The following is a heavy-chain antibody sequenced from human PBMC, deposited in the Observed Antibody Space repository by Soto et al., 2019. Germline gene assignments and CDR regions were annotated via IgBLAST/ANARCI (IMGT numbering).Heavy chain of an antibody. D-gene: IGHD3-10*01. J-gene: IGHJ5*02. V-gene: IGHV4-31*03. CDR3: ARAQFYSGSGNYNNLMFDA. CDR2: IYYNGST. Sequence: PSETLSLTCTVSGVFISSSAYYWGWIRHHPGKGLEWIGNIYYNGSTYYTPSLKSRVTISLDTSKNQFSLKLSSVTAADTAVYYCARAQFYSGSGNYNNLMFDAWGQGIQVTVSS. CDR1: GVFISSSAYY.